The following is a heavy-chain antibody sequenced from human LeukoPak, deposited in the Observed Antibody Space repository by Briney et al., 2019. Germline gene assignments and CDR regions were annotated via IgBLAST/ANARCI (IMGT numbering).Heavy chain of an antibody. CDR3: ARDYAETSIFSFLRPPDAFDI. Sequence: GGSLRLSCAASGFTFSSYWLHWVRQAPGKGLVWVSRINSDGSNTNYADSVKGRFIISRDNAKNTLYLQMNSLRAEDTAVYYCARDYAETSIFSFLRPPDAFDIWGQGTMVTVSS. CDR2: INSDGSNT. J-gene: IGHJ3*02. CDR1: GFTFSSYW. V-gene: IGHV3-74*01. D-gene: IGHD3-9*01.